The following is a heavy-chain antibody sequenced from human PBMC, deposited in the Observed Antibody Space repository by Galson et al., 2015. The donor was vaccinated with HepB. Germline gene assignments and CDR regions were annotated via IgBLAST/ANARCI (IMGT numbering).Heavy chain of an antibody. V-gene: IGHV5-51*01. CDR3: ARQGSSGWFDVDY. J-gene: IGHJ4*02. CDR2: IYPGDSDT. Sequence: QSGAEVKKPGESLKISCKGSGYIFRNFWIVWVRQMPGKGLEWMGIIYPGDSDTRYSPSFQGQVTISADKSISTAYLQWSSLKASDTAMYYCARQGSSGWFDVDYWGQGTLVTVSS. CDR1: GYIFRNFW. D-gene: IGHD6-19*01.